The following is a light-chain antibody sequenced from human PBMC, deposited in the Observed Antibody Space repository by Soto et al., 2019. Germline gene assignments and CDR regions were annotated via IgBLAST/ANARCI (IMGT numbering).Light chain of an antibody. J-gene: IGKJ1*01. V-gene: IGKV3-11*01. CDR3: QQRSNWPT. CDR2: DAS. CDR1: QSVSSY. Sequence: IVLTQSPATLSFSPGERATLSCRASQSVSSYLAWYQQKPGQAPRLLIYDASNRATGIPARFSGSGSGTDFTLTISSLEPEDFAVYYCQQRSNWPTFGQGTKVDI.